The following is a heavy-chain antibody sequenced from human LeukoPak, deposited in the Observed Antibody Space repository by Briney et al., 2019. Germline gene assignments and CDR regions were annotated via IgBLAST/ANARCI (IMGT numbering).Heavy chain of an antibody. V-gene: IGHV3-43*01. Sequence: GGSLRLSYAASGFTFDDYTMHWVRQAPGRGLEWVSLISWDGGSTYYADSVKGRFTISRDNSKNSLYLQMNSLRTEDTALYYCAKEARDGYYYYMDVWGKGTTVTVSS. D-gene: IGHD5-24*01. CDR1: GFTFDDYT. J-gene: IGHJ6*03. CDR3: AKEARDGYYYYMDV. CDR2: ISWDGGST.